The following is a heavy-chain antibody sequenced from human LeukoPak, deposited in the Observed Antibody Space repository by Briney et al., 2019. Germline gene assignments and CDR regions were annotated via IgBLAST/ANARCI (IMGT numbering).Heavy chain of an antibody. V-gene: IGHV3-23*01. CDR3: AKGTTGMAPRGYFDD. D-gene: IGHD5-18*01. CDR1: GFTFSSYA. Sequence: PGRSLRLSCAASGFTFSSYAMHWVRQAPGKGLEWVSVNSGSGGSTYYADSVKGRFTISRDNSKNTLYLQMNSLTGEDTAVYYCAKGTTGMAPRGYFDDWGQGTLVTVSS. CDR2: NSGSGGST. J-gene: IGHJ4*02.